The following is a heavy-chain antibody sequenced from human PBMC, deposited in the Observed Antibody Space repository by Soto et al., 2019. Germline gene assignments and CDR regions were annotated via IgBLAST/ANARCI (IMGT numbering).Heavy chain of an antibody. J-gene: IGHJ4*02. D-gene: IGHD2-15*01. Sequence: QVQLVESGGGVVQPGRSLRLSCAASGFTFSSYGMHWVRQAPGKGLEWVAVIWYDGSNKYYADSVKGRFTISRDNSKNTLYLQMNSLRAEDTAVYYCARGRGADCSGGSCYTVDYWGQGTLVTVSS. CDR3: ARGRGADCSGGSCYTVDY. CDR1: GFTFSSYG. V-gene: IGHV3-33*01. CDR2: IWYDGSNK.